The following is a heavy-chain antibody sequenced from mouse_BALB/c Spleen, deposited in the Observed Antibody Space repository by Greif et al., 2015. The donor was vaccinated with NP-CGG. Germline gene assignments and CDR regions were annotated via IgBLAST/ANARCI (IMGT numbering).Heavy chain of an antibody. Sequence: VQLVESGAELVRPGSSVKISCKASGYAFSSYWMNWVKQRPGQGLEWIGQIYPGDGDTNYNGKFKGKATLTADKSSSPAYMQLSSLTSEDSAVYFCARGDYGTRYFDVWGAGTTVTVSS. CDR2: IYPGDGDT. J-gene: IGHJ1*01. D-gene: IGHD1-1*01. CDR1: GYAFSSYW. V-gene: IGHV1-80*01. CDR3: ARGDYGTRYFDV.